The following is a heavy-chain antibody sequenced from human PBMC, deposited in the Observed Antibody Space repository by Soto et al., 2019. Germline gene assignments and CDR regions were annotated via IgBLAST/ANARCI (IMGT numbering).Heavy chain of an antibody. CDR3: ARSTGSGFRPGTHRFNWFDP. CDR2: IIPIFRTP. V-gene: IGHV1-69*01. Sequence: QVQLVQSGAEVKQPGSSVKVSCQASGVTFSSFAISWVRQAPGQGLEWMGGIIPIFRTPNYAQNFQGRVMITADESTSSVYMELSRLRSEDTAVYYCARSTGSGFRPGTHRFNWFDPWGQGTLVTVSS. CDR1: GVTFSSFA. J-gene: IGHJ5*02. D-gene: IGHD5-12*01.